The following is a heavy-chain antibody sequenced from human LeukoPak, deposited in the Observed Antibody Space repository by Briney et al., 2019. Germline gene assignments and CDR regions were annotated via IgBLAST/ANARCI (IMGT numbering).Heavy chain of an antibody. CDR2: ISSSSRTI. V-gene: IGHV3-48*04. D-gene: IGHD4-11*01. Sequence: GGSLRLSCAASRFTFRNYSMNWVRQAPGKGLEWVSYISSSSRTIYYADSVKGRFTISRDNAKNSLYLQMSSLRAEDTAVYYCTRVEETATTAAIIRKYSYYYYYMDVWGKGNTVTVSS. CDR3: TRVEETATTAAIIRKYSYYYYYMDV. CDR1: RFTFRNYS. J-gene: IGHJ6*03.